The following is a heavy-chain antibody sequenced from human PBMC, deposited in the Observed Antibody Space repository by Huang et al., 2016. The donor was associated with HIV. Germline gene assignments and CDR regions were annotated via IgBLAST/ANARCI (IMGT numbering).Heavy chain of an antibody. Sequence: DEHLVESGGGLVQPGGSVTITCEVSGFNFKDYWMNWVRQAPGKGLEGVAKIRGEGSEKNYVDSVKGRFTIFRDNAKNLLYLQMKSLRAEDTSVYYCATNLQIVVVPPDMGYDAFDMWGQGTMVTVSS. CDR2: IRGEGSEK. V-gene: IGHV3-7*01. D-gene: IGHD2-2*01. J-gene: IGHJ3*02. CDR3: ATNLQIVVVPPDMGYDAFDM. CDR1: GFNFKDYW.